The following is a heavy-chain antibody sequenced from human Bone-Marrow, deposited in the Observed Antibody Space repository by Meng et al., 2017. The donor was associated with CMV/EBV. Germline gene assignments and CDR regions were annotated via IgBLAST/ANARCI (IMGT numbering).Heavy chain of an antibody. CDR3: ARDRGPAKHKPLPLDY. J-gene: IGHJ4*02. V-gene: IGHV1-18*01. CDR2: ISAYNGNT. D-gene: IGHD2-2*01. CDR1: GGTFSSYA. Sequence: ASVKVSCKASGGTFSSYAISWVRQAPGQGLEWMGWISAYNGNTNYAQKLQGRVTMTTDTSTRTAYMELRRLRSDDTAVYYCARDRGPAKHKPLPLDYWGQGTLATVSS.